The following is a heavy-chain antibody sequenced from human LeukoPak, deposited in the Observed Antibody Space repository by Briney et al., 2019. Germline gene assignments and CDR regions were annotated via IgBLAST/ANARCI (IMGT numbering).Heavy chain of an antibody. CDR1: GVSVSGYY. D-gene: IGHD2-21*02. CDR2: IFYTGTT. J-gene: IGHJ4*02. Sequence: PSETLSLTCTVCGVSVSGYYWSWIRQPPGKGLEYIGYIFYTGTTLYSPSLKTRVTMSVDTSENQFSLKLSSVTAADTAVYCCARHDVVPVIRRGFDFWGQGTLVTVSS. CDR3: ARHDVVPVIRRGFDF. V-gene: IGHV4-59*08.